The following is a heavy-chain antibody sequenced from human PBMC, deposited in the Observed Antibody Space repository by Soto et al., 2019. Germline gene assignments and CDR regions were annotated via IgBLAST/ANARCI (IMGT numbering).Heavy chain of an antibody. Sequence: EVQLLESGGGVVQPGGSLRLSCVASGFNFKKFAMSWVRQAPGEGLEWVSGISCCGGSTSYADSVKGRFGIARDDSTNTLSLQMNNLRVEDTAQHYCAKADGEQWLLPHLDKWGQGTLVTVS. CDR2: ISCCGGST. CDR3: AKADGEQWLLPHLDK. J-gene: IGHJ4*02. D-gene: IGHD6-19*01. CDR1: GFNFKKFA. V-gene: IGHV3-23*01.